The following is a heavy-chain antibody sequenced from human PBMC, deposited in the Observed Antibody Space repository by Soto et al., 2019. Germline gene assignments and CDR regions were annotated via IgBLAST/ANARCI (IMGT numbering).Heavy chain of an antibody. V-gene: IGHV5-51*01. D-gene: IGHD3-22*01. Sequence: GESLKITCKASGYSLTNYCIGWVRQMPGKGLEWMGIIYPSDSDTRYSPSFQGQVTISADKSISTAYLQWSSLKASDTAMYYCASLLYYDSSGYYRAHFDSWAQGTLVTVSS. CDR2: IYPSDSDT. CDR3: ASLLYYDSSGYYRAHFDS. J-gene: IGHJ4*02. CDR1: GYSLTNYC.